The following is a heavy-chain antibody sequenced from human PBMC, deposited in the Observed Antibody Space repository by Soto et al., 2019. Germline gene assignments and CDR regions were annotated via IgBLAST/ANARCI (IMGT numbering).Heavy chain of an antibody. CDR1: GGSFSGYY. J-gene: IGHJ6*02. Sequence: PSETLSLTCAVYGGSFSGYYWSWIRQPPGKGLEWIGEINHSGSTNYNPSLKSRVTISVDTSKNQFSRKLSSVAAADTAVYYCARDRWEWLLYPNYDYYYGMDVWGQGTTVTVSS. D-gene: IGHD3-3*01. CDR3: ARDRWEWLLYPNYDYYYGMDV. V-gene: IGHV4-34*01. CDR2: INHSGST.